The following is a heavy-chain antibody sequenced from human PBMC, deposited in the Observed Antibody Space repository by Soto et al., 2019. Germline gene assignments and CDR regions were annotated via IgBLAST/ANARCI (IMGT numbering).Heavy chain of an antibody. D-gene: IGHD6-6*01. CDR2: IDWDDDK. CDR1: GFSLSTSGMR. J-gene: IGHJ6*02. Sequence: SGPTLVNPTQTLTLTCTFSGFSLSTSGMRVSWIRQPPGKALEWLARIDWDDDKFYSTSLKTRLTISKDTSRNQVVLTMTNMEPVDTATYYCARSSSSDYYYGMDVWGQGTTVTVSS. CDR3: ARSSSSDYYYGMDV. V-gene: IGHV2-70*04.